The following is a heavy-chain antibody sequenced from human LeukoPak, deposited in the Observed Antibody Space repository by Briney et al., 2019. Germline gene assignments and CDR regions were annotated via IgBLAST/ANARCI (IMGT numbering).Heavy chain of an antibody. CDR2: IWYDGSNK. Sequence: PGGSLRLPCAASGFTFSSYGMHWVRQAPGKGLEWVAVIWYDGSNKYYADSVKGRFTISRDNSKNTLYLQMNSLRAEDTAVYNCAREPYSSSWSYFDYWGQGTLVTVSS. CDR3: AREPYSSSWSYFDY. CDR1: GFTFSSYG. J-gene: IGHJ4*02. V-gene: IGHV3-33*01. D-gene: IGHD6-13*01.